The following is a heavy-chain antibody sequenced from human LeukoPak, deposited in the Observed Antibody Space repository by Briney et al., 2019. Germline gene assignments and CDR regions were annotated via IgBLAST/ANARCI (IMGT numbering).Heavy chain of an antibody. CDR2: ISYDGFNK. J-gene: IGHJ4*02. CDR3: AKGGSDWYLDY. CDR1: GFTLSRYG. V-gene: IGHV3-33*05. Sequence: GRSLRLSCAASGFTLSRYGMHWVRQAPGKGLEWVALISYDGFNKYYADSVKGRFTISRDNSKNTLSLQMNSLRADDTAVYYCAKGGSDWYLDYWGQGTLVTVSS. D-gene: IGHD6-19*01.